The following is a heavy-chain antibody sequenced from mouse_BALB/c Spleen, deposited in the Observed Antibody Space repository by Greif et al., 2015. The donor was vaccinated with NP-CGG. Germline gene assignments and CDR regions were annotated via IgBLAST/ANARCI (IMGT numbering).Heavy chain of an antibody. CDR1: GYAFTNYF. CDR3: ARKITGSFDY. Sequence: VQLQQSGAALVRPGTSVKVSCKASGYAFTNYFIEWIKQRPGQGLEWIGVINPGSANTNYDEKFKDKATLTADKSSSTAYMQLSGLISDDSAIYFCARKITGSFDYWGQGTTLTVSS. V-gene: IGHV1-54*03. CDR2: INPGSANT. D-gene: IGHD4-1*01. J-gene: IGHJ2*01.